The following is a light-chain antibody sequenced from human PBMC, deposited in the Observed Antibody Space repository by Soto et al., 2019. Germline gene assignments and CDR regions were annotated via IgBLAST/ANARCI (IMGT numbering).Light chain of an antibody. CDR3: QQRTNGPPLT. J-gene: IGKJ4*01. V-gene: IGKV3-11*01. CDR2: DAS. Sequence: EIVLTQSPATLSLSPGERATLSCRASQSISNYLAWYQQKPGQAPRLLIYDASNRATGIPARFRGSGSGTDFTPPFRSLELEVFAFYSCQQRTNGPPLTFGGGTKVEIK. CDR1: QSISNY.